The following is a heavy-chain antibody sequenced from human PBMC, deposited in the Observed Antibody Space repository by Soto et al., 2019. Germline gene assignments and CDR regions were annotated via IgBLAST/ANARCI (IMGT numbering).Heavy chain of an antibody. V-gene: IGHV4-59*11. J-gene: IGHJ4*02. CDR2: VYYLGST. CDR3: ARDGYDGSGSPYPAY. CDR1: GGSISSPN. D-gene: IGHD3-10*01. Sequence: SETLSLTCAVSGGSISSPNWWSWIRQSPGKGLEWIGYVYYLGSTDYNPSLKSRVTISVDTSKRQFSLKLSSVTVADTAVYYCARDGYDGSGSPYPAYWGPGAQVTVSS.